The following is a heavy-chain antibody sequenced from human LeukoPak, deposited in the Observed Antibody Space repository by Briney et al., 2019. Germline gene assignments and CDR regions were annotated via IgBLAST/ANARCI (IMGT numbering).Heavy chain of an antibody. J-gene: IGHJ4*02. CDR1: GFTFSSYS. CDR3: ARVRDTAMAIDY. Sequence: PGGSLRLSCAASGFTFSSYSMNWVRQAPGKGLEWVSSISSSSYIYYADSVKGRFTISRDNAKNSLYLQMNSLRAEDTAVYYCARVRDTAMAIDYWGQGTLVTVSS. CDR2: ISSSSYI. D-gene: IGHD5-18*01. V-gene: IGHV3-21*01.